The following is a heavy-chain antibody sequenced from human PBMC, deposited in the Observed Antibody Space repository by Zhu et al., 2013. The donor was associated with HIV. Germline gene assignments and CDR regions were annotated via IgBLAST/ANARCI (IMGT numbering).Heavy chain of an antibody. J-gene: IGHJ6*02. CDR3: ARDGVDYYYGMDV. D-gene: IGHD3-16*01. CDR2: IYYSGST. CDR1: GGSISSYY. Sequence: QVQLQDRGPGLVKPSETLSLTCTVSGGSISSYYWSWIRQPPGKGLEWIGYIYYSGSTNYNPSLKSRVTMSVDTSKNQFSLKLSSVTAADTAVYYCARDGVDYYYGMDVWGQGTTVTVSS. V-gene: IGHV4-59*12.